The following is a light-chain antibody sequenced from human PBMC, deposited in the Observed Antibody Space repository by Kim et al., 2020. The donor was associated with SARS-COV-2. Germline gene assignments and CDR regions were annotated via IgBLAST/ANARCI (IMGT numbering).Light chain of an antibody. CDR3: SSYAGSNNVG. CDR2: EVS. CDR1: SSDVGGYNY. Sequence: QSALTQPPSASGSPGQSVTISCTGTSSDVGGYNYVSWYQQHPGKAPPLMIYEVSKRPSGVPDRFSGSESGNTASLAVSGLQAEDEADYYCSSYAGSNNVGFGGGTQLAGL. J-gene: IGLJ2*01. V-gene: IGLV2-8*01.